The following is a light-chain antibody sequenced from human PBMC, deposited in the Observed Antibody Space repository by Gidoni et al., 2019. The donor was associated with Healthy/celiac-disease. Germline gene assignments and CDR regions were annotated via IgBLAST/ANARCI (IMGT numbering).Light chain of an antibody. Sequence: VIAQFPDLLAVALGERATIHCQSSQSVLYSSNNKNNLAWYQQKPGQPPKLLIYWASTRESGVPDRFSGSGSGTDFTLTISSLQAEDVAVYYCQQYYSTPWTFGQGTKVEIK. CDR2: WAS. V-gene: IGKV4-1*01. CDR1: QSVLYSSNNKNN. CDR3: QQYYSTPWT. J-gene: IGKJ1*01.